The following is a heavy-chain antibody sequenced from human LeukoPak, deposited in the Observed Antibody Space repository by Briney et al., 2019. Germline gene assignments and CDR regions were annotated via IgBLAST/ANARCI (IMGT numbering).Heavy chain of an antibody. CDR2: ISGSGGHT. CDR1: GITFSSHA. J-gene: IGHJ6*03. Sequence: GGSRRLSCAASGITFSSHAMSWVRQAPGKGLEWVSLISGSGGHTYYGDSVKGRFTISRDNSTNRLYLQMNSLRPEDTAVYYCAKGGAATMRDGYNYYYYYMEVWGRGNTVTVSS. V-gene: IGHV3-23*01. CDR3: AKGGAATMRDGYNYYYYYMEV. D-gene: IGHD5-24*01.